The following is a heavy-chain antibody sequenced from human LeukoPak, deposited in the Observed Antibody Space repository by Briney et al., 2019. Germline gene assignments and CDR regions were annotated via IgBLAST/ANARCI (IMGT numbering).Heavy chain of an antibody. CDR1: GFTFNFYA. Sequence: GGSLRLSCAASGFTFNFYAMSWVRQAPGKGLEWVSTISASGGSTYYADSVKGRFTIASDNSKKTLYMQMNSLRAADTAVYYCAKVSPTTVIHVFGYWGQGTLVTVSS. CDR3: AKVSPTTVIHVFGY. CDR2: ISASGGST. V-gene: IGHV3-23*01. J-gene: IGHJ4*02. D-gene: IGHD4-17*01.